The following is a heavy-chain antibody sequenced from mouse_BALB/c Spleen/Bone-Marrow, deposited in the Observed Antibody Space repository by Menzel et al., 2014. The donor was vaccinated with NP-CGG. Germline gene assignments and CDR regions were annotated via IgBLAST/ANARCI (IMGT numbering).Heavy chain of an antibody. CDR3: THGAY. J-gene: IGHJ3*01. CDR1: GYTFTSYW. CDR2: IYPSDSYT. V-gene: IGHV1-69*02. Sequence: LVESGAELVRPGASVKLSCKASGYTFTSYWINWVKQRPGQGLEWIGNIYPSDSYTNYNQKFKDKATLTVDKSSSAAYMQRSGPTSEDSVVYFCTHGAYWGQETLCSVSA.